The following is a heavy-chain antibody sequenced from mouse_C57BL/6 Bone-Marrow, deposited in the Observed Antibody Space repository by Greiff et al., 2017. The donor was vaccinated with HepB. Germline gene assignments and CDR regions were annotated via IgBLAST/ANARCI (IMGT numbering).Heavy chain of an antibody. Sequence: EVHLVESGGGLVKPGGSLKLSCAASGFTFSSYAMSWVRQTPEKRLEWVATISDGGSYTYYPDNVKGRFTISRDNAKNNLYLQMSHLKSEDTAMYYCARSGTGDYWGQGTTLTVSS. J-gene: IGHJ2*01. V-gene: IGHV5-4*01. D-gene: IGHD4-1*01. CDR1: GFTFSSYA. CDR2: ISDGGSYT. CDR3: ARSGTGDY.